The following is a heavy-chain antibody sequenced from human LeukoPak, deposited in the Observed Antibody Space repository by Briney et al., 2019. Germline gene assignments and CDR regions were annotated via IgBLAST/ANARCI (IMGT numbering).Heavy chain of an antibody. V-gene: IGHV3-30-3*01. CDR3: ARDSFAY. CDR1: GFTFRTYA. Sequence: GGSLRLSCAASGFTFRTYAITWVRQAPGKGLEWVAVISYDGSNKCYADSVKGRFTISRDNSKNTLYLQMNSLRAEDTAVYYCARDSFAYWGQGTLVTVSS. CDR2: ISYDGSNK. J-gene: IGHJ4*02.